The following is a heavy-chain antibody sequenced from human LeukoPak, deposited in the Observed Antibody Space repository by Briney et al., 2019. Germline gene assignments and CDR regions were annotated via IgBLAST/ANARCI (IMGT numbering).Heavy chain of an antibody. J-gene: IGHJ4*02. D-gene: IGHD7-27*01. CDR3: ARGFRGDNFDY. CDR1: GGSISSSSYY. Sequence: SETLSLTCTVSGGSISSSSYYWGWIRQPPGKGLEWIVSIYYSGSTYYNPSLKSRVTISVDTSKNQFSLKLSSVTAADTGVYFCARGFRGDNFDYWGQGTLVTVSS. CDR2: IYYSGST. V-gene: IGHV4-39*07.